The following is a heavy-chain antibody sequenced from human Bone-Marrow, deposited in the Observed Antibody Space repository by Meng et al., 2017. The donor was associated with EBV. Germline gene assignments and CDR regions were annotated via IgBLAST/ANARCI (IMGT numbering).Heavy chain of an antibody. CDR1: GVTVTSDD. J-gene: IGHJ4*02. Sequence: GQVGHAGAGVNKHGSSVTVSCKTSGVTVTSDDMSWVRQAPGQGLVWMGGLIPRSGSPNYAQKFQCRITITADESTSTHYLDLSSLRSEDTAVYYCASESGRGYTPDYWGQGTLVTVSS. D-gene: IGHD3-10*01. CDR3: ASESGRGYTPDY. CDR2: LIPRSGSP. V-gene: IGHV1-69*01.